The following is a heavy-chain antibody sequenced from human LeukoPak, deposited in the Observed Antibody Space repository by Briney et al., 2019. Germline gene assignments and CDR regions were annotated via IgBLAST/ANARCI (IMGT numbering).Heavy chain of an antibody. D-gene: IGHD3-22*01. CDR3: ARDGSSGRFDY. J-gene: IGHJ4*02. Sequence: GRSLRLSCAASGFTFSSYAMHWVRQAPGKGLEWVAVIWYDGSNKYYADSVKGRFTISRDNSKNTLYLQMNSLRAEDTAVYYCARDGSSGRFDYWGQGTLVTVSS. CDR2: IWYDGSNK. CDR1: GFTFSSYA. V-gene: IGHV3-33*08.